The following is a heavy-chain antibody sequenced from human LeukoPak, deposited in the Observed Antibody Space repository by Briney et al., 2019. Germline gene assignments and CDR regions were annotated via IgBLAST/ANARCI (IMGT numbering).Heavy chain of an antibody. CDR2: ISSSSSYI. CDR3: ARDPGYYDILTGYWGGYYFDY. J-gene: IGHJ4*02. CDR1: GFTFSSYS. V-gene: IGHV3-21*01. Sequence: GGSLRLSCAASGFTFSSYSMNWVRQAPGKGLEWVSSISSSSSYIYYADSVKGRFTISRDNAKNSLYLQMNSLRAEDTAVYYCARDPGYYDILTGYWGGYYFDYWGQGTLVTVSS. D-gene: IGHD3-9*01.